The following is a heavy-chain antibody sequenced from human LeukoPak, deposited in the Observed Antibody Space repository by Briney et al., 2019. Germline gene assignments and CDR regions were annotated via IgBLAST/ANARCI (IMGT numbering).Heavy chain of an antibody. D-gene: IGHD3-10*01. CDR3: ANYGGWVGGSGSNHAFDI. CDR2: INPSGGST. Sequence: ASVKVSCKASGYTFTSYYMHWVRQAPGQGLEWMGMINPSGGSTSYAQKFQGRVTMTRDTSTSTVYMELSSLRSEDTAVYYCANYGGWVGGSGSNHAFDIWGQGTMVTVSS. J-gene: IGHJ3*02. V-gene: IGHV1-46*01. CDR1: GYTFTSYY.